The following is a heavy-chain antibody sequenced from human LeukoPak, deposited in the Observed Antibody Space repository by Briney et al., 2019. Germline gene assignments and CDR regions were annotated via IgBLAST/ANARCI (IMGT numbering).Heavy chain of an antibody. V-gene: IGHV3-11*04. CDR2: ISSSGSTK. J-gene: IGHJ3*02. CDR3: ARGDNYDSSGYDDAFDI. D-gene: IGHD3-22*01. Sequence: GGSLRLSCAASGFTFSDHYMSWIRQAPGKGLEWISYISSSGSTKYYADSVKGRFTISRDNAKNSLYLQMNSLRAEDTAVYYCARGDNYDSSGYDDAFDIWGQGTMVTVSS. CDR1: GFTFSDHY.